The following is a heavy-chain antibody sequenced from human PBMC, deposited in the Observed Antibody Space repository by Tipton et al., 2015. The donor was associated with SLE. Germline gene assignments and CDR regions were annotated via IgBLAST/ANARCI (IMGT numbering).Heavy chain of an antibody. Sequence: QLVQSGAEVKKPGASVKVSCKASGYTFTSYYMHWVRQAPGQGLEWMGIINPSGGSTYYAQNFQGRVTMTRDTSTSTVYMELSGLKYEDTAVYYCARAADSYDYWGQGTLVTVSS. CDR1: GYTFTSYY. CDR3: ARAADSYDY. CDR2: INPSGGST. D-gene: IGHD6-13*01. V-gene: IGHV1-46*01. J-gene: IGHJ4*02.